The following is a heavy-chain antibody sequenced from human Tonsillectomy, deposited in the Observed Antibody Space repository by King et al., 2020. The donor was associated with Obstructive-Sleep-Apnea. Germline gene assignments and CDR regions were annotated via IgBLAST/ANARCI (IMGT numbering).Heavy chain of an antibody. CDR3: ARRTLNWGNGAFDI. J-gene: IGHJ3*02. Sequence: LQLQESGPGLVKPSETLSLTCTVSGGSISSYYWSWIRQPPGKGLEWIGYIYYSGSTHSNPSLQSRVTISVDTSKNQFSLKLSSVTAADTAVYYCARRTLNWGNGAFDIWGQGTMVTVSS. V-gene: IGHV4-59*08. D-gene: IGHD7-27*01. CDR2: IYYSGST. CDR1: GGSISSYY.